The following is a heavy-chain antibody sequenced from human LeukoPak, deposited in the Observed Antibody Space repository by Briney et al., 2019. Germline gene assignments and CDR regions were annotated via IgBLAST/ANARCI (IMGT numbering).Heavy chain of an antibody. CDR3: ARGSTVIYYFDY. CDR2: IHAGGST. J-gene: IGHJ4*02. CDR1: GFTVSGNY. D-gene: IGHD4-11*01. V-gene: IGHV3-53*01. Sequence: GGSLRLSCAASGFTVSGNYMTWVRQAPGKGLEWVSLIHAGGSTYYADFVQGRFTISRDNSKNTLYLQMNSLRAEDTAVCYCARGSTVIYYFDYWGQGTLVTVSS.